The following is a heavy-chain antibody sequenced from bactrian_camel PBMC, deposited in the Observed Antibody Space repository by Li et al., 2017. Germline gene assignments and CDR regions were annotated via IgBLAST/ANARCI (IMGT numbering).Heavy chain of an antibody. Sequence: VQLVESGGGSVQAGGSLRLSCTASEAIHGDFCMGWFRQAPGKEREGVAHIDSAGDTNYADSVKGRFIITRDKAKDLVYLQMNGLQPEDTAVYYCARQRYRGRCVSASSAAVHYGYWGKGTQVTVS. CDR3: ARQRYRGRCVSASSAAVHYGY. J-gene: IGHJ6*01. D-gene: IGHD1*01. V-gene: IGHV3S53*01. CDR2: IDSAGDT. CDR1: EAIHGDFC.